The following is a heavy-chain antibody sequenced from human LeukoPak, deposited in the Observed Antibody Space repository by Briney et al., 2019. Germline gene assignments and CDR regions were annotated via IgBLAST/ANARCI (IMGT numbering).Heavy chain of an antibody. CDR3: AKDHAPYRGSGSYAGMDV. Sequence: EASVKVSCKASGGTFSSYAISWVRQAPGQGLEWMGGIIPIFATANYAQKFQGRVTITTDESTSTAYMELSSLRAEDTAVYYCAKDHAPYRGSGSYAGMDVWGQGTTVTVSS. CDR2: IIPIFATA. V-gene: IGHV1-69*05. J-gene: IGHJ6*02. D-gene: IGHD3-10*01. CDR1: GGTFSSYA.